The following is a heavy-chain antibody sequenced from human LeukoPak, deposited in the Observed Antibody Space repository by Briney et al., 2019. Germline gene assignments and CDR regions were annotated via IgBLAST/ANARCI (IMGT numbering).Heavy chain of an antibody. D-gene: IGHD2-2*02. CDR2: ISGSGGST. CDR1: GFTFSSYA. J-gene: IGHJ6*02. CDR3: AKDGCSSTSCYTYYYYGMDV. V-gene: IGHV3-23*01. Sequence: GGSLRLSCAASGFTFSSYAMSWVRQAPGEGLEWVSAISGSGGSTYYADSVKGRFTISRDNSKNTLYLQMNSLRAEDTAVYYCAKDGCSSTSCYTYYYYGMDVWGQGTTVTVSS.